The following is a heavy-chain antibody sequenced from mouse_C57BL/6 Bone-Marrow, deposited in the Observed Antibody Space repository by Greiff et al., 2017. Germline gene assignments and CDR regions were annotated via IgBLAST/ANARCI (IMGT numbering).Heavy chain of an antibody. CDR3: ASEVTTVYYFDY. CDR2: INPYNGGT. Sequence: VQLQQSGPVLVKPGASVKMSCKASGYTFTDYYMNWVKQSHGKSLEWIGVINPYNGGTSYNQKFKGKATLTVDKSSSTAYMELNSLTSEDSAVSYCASEVTTVYYFDYWGQGTTLTVSS. CDR1: GYTFTDYY. J-gene: IGHJ2*01. V-gene: IGHV1-19*01. D-gene: IGHD1-1*01.